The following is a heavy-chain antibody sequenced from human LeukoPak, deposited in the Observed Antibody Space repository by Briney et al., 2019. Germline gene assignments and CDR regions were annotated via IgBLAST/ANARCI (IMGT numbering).Heavy chain of an antibody. Sequence: SETLSLTCGVSGGSIRSDDSYWTWIRQSPGKGLEWIGYMYYSGNTYYNPSLKSRVTISEDRSKSQISLRLASLAAADTAVYYCARDRWMKAGNIWLHYGMDVWGQGITVTVSS. V-gene: IGHV4-30-4*01. CDR2: MYYSGNT. CDR3: ARDRWMKAGNIWLHYGMDV. CDR1: GGSIRSDDSY. J-gene: IGHJ6*02. D-gene: IGHD5-12*01.